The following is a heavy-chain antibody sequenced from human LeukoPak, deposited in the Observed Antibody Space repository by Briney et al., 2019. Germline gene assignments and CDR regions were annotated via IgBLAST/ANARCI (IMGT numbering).Heavy chain of an antibody. Sequence: SETLSLTCTVSGGSISSSSYYWGWIRQPPGKGLEWIGSIYYSGSTYYNPSLKSRVTISVDTSKNQFSLKLSSVTAADTAVYYCARALGGYSSSWELKNNWFDPWGQGTLVTVSS. CDR3: ARALGGYSSSWELKNNWFDP. J-gene: IGHJ5*02. D-gene: IGHD6-13*01. CDR2: IYYSGST. CDR1: GGSISSSSYY. V-gene: IGHV4-39*07.